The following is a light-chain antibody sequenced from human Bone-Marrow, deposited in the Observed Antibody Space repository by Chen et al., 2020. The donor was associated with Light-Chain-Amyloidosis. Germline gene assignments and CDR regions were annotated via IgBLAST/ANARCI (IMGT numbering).Light chain of an antibody. CDR3: SSYTSSSTLE. J-gene: IGLJ3*02. V-gene: IGLV2-14*01. CDR2: DVS. Sequence: QPALTQPASVSGSPVQLITISCTGTSSDVGGYNFVSWYQQHPGKAPKLMIYDVSNRPAGVSNRFSGSKSGNTASLTISGLQAEDEADYYCSSYTSSSTLEFGGGTKLTVL. CDR1: SSDVGGYNF.